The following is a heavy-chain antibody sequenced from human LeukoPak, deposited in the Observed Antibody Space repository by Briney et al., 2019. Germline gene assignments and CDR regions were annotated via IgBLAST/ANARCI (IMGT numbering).Heavy chain of an antibody. Sequence: PSQTLSLTCTVSGGSISSYYWSWIRQPPGKGLEWIGYIYYSGSTYYNPSLKSRVTISVDTSKNQFSLKLSSVTAADTAVYYCARINGSGSYWHYYYYMDVWGKGTTVTVSS. D-gene: IGHD3-10*01. CDR2: IYYSGST. V-gene: IGHV4-59*12. CDR1: GGSISSYY. CDR3: ARINGSGSYWHYYYYMDV. J-gene: IGHJ6*03.